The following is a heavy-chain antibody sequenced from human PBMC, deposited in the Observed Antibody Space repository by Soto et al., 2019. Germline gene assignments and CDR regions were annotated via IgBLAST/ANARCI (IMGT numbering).Heavy chain of an antibody. CDR1: GFTFSSYA. J-gene: IGHJ4*02. V-gene: IGHV3-64*04. D-gene: IGHD5-12*01. CDR2: ISSNGGSK. Sequence: GGSLRLSCSASGFTFSSYAMHWVRQAPGKGLEYVSAISSNGGSKYYADSVKGRFTISRDNSKNTLDLQMNSLRAEDTAVYYCAKGYSGYDNGYFDGWGQGTLVTVSS. CDR3: AKGYSGYDNGYFDG.